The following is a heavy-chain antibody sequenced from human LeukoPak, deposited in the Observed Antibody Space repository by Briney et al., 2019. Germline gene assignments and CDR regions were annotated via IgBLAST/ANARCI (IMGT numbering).Heavy chain of an antibody. V-gene: IGHV3-33*08. CDR3: AREGFVVAAAGHVGYFQH. CDR2: IWYDGSDK. CDR1: GDSISSSNW. Sequence: TLSLTCAVSGDSISSSNWWSWVRQAPGKGLEWVAVIWYDGSDKYYAGSVKGRFTISRDNSKNTLYLQMNSLRAEDTAVYYCAREGFVVAAAGHVGYFQHWGQGTLVTVSS. J-gene: IGHJ1*01. D-gene: IGHD6-13*01.